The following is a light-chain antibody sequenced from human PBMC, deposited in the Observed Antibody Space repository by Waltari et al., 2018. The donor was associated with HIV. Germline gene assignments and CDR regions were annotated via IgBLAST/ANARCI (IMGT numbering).Light chain of an antibody. J-gene: IGLJ2*01. CDR1: SSDVGSYNL. CDR2: EVS. CDR3: CSYARSGIP. V-gene: IGLV2-23*02. Sequence: QSALTQPASVSGSFGQSITISCTGTSSDVGSYNLVSWYQYHPGKAPKLIIYEVSKRPSGVANLFSCAKSGNTASLTVSVLQAEDEAHYYCCSYARSGIPFGGGTKLTVL.